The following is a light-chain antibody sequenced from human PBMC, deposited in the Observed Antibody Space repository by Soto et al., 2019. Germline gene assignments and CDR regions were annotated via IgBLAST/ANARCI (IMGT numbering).Light chain of an antibody. V-gene: IGKV3-20*01. J-gene: IGKJ1*01. CDR3: KQYSSSPST. Sequence: EIVMTQSPAPLSASPGERATLSCRASQSVGSDLAWYQQTPGQAPRLVIYGASSRARGIPDRFSGSGSGTDFTLTISRLEPEDFAVYYCKQYSSSPSTFGEGTKGDIK. CDR1: QSVGSD. CDR2: GAS.